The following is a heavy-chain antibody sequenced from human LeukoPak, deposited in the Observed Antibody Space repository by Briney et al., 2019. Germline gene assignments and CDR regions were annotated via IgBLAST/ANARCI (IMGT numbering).Heavy chain of an antibody. CDR2: ISGSGDST. D-gene: IGHD3-3*01. Sequence: GGSLRPSCAASGFTFTSHAVSWVRQAPGKGLKWTSAISGSGDSTYYADSVKGRFTISRDNSRNTVYLQMNSLRAEDTAVYYCARDFWDDFEYFDLWGRGTLVTVSS. J-gene: IGHJ2*01. V-gene: IGHV3-23*01. CDR1: GFTFTSHA. CDR3: ARDFWDDFEYFDL.